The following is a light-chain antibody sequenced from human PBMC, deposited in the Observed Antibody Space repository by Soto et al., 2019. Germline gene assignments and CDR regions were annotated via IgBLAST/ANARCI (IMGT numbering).Light chain of an antibody. CDR2: DVT. CDR3: SSYTATSTQV. V-gene: IGLV2-14*01. Sequence: QSALTQPASVSGSPGQSITISCTGTSSDVGDYDSVSWYQQRPGTAPQLMISDVTNRPSGISNRFSGSKSGNTASLTISGLQTEDEADYYCSSYTATSTQVFGTGTKVTVL. J-gene: IGLJ1*01. CDR1: SSDVGDYDS.